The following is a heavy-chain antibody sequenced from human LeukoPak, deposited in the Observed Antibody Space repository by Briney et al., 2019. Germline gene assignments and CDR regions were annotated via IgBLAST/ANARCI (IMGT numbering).Heavy chain of an antibody. Sequence: SETLSLTCTVPGGSISSDYWSWIRQPPGKGLEWIGSIYYSGSTYYNPSLKSRVTISVDTSKNQFSLKLSSVTAADTAVYYCIVVVTAPLAIYYGMDVWGQGTTVTVSS. CDR3: IVVVTAPLAIYYGMDV. V-gene: IGHV4-59*05. CDR1: GGSISSDY. J-gene: IGHJ6*02. CDR2: IYYSGST. D-gene: IGHD2-21*02.